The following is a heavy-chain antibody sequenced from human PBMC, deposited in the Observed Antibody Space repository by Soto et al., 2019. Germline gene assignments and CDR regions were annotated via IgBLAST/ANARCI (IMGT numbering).Heavy chain of an antibody. V-gene: IGHV4-34*01. CDR2: INHSGST. J-gene: IGHJ4*02. CDR3: ARGLVQRSRGVRWTKGGLEL. Sequence: GYGGLRISKTPGKGLEWIGEINHSGSTNYNPSLKSRVTISVDTSKNQFSLKLSSVTAADTAVYYCARGLVQRSRGVRWTKGGLELWVQGTLVTVSS. CDR1: GYG. D-gene: IGHD1-7*01.